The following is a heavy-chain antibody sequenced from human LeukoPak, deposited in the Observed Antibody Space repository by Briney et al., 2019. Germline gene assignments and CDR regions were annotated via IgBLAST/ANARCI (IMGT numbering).Heavy chain of an antibody. Sequence: SETLSLTCTVSGGSISSSSYYWGWIRQPPGKGLEWIGSIYYSGSTYYNPSLKSRVTISVDTSKNQFSLKLSSVTAADTAVYYCARGVGYSAYFDYWGQGTLVTVSS. V-gene: IGHV4-39*07. CDR2: IYYSGST. D-gene: IGHD3-22*01. CDR1: GGSISSSSYY. CDR3: ARGVGYSAYFDY. J-gene: IGHJ4*02.